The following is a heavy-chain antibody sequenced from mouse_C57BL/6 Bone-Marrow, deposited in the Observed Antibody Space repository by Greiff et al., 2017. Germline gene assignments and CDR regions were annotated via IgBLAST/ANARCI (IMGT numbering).Heavy chain of an antibody. CDR2: IDPSDSYT. Sequence: QVQLQQSGAELVMPGASVKLSCKASGYTFTSYWMHWVKQRPGQGLEWIGEIDPSDSYTNYNQKFKGKSTLTVDKSSSTAYMQLSSLTSEDYAVYYCARDYYGSSFWFAYWGQGTLVTVSA. V-gene: IGHV1-69*01. D-gene: IGHD1-1*01. CDR1: GYTFTSYW. CDR3: ARDYYGSSFWFAY. J-gene: IGHJ3*01.